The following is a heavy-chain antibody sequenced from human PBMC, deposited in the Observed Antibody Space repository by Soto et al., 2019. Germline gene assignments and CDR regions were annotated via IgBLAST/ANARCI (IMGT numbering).Heavy chain of an antibody. CDR1: GGSISSGDYY. V-gene: IGHV4-30-4*01. Sequence: PSETLSLTCTFSGGSISSGDYYWSWIRQPPGKGLEWIGYIYYSGSTYYNPSLKSRVTISVDTSKNQFSLKLSSVTAADTAVYYCARDSGSYSTDNLGVDYWGQGTLVTVSS. CDR2: IYYSGST. CDR3: ARDSGSYSTDNLGVDY. J-gene: IGHJ4*02. D-gene: IGHD1-26*01.